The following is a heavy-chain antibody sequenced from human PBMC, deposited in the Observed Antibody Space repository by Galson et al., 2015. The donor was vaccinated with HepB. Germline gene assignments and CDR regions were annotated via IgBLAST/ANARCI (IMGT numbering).Heavy chain of an antibody. CDR3: ARVPPFWSGSWFDP. J-gene: IGHJ5*02. CDR2: IIPILGIA. D-gene: IGHD3-3*01. Sequence: SVKVSCKASGGTFSSYAISWVRQAPGQGLEWMGGIIPILGIAHYAQKFQGRVTITADKSTSAAYMELSSLRSEDTAVYYCARVPPFWSGSWFDPWGQGTLVTVSS. V-gene: IGHV1-69*10. CDR1: GGTFSSYA.